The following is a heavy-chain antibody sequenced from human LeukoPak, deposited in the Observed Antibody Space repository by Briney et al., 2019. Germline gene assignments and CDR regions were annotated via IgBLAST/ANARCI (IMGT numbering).Heavy chain of an antibody. Sequence: SQTLSLTCTVSGGSISSSTYSWTWIRQPAGKGLEWIGRIHSSGSTHYNPSLKSRVTISVDTSKNHFSLNLSSVTAADTAVYFCARGVLDTAMVRLDYWGQGTLVTVSS. V-gene: IGHV4-61*02. J-gene: IGHJ4*02. CDR1: GGSISSSTYS. CDR2: IHSSGST. CDR3: ARGVLDTAMVRLDY. D-gene: IGHD5-18*01.